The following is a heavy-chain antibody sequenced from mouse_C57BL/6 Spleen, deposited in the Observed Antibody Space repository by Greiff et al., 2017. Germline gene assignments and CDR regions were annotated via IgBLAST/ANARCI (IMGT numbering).Heavy chain of an antibody. CDR1: GYAFTNYL. CDR2: INPGSGGT. J-gene: IGHJ1*03. Sequence: VQLQESGAELVRPGTSVKVSCKASGYAFTNYLIEWVKQRPGQGLKWIGVINPGSGGTNYNEKFKGKATLTADKSSSTAYMQLSSLTSEDSAVYFCAREGTSYGSSYYWYFDVWGTGTTVTVSS. V-gene: IGHV1-54*01. D-gene: IGHD1-1*01. CDR3: AREGTSYGSSYYWYFDV.